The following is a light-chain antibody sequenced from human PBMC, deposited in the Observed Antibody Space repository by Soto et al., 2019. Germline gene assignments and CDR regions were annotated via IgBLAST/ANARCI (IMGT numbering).Light chain of an antibody. CDR2: AAS. CDR3: QQYGSSPPYT. V-gene: IGKV3-20*01. CDR1: QSVSSSY. Sequence: EIVLTQSSGTLSLSPGERATLSCRAXQSVSSSYLAWYQQKPGQAPRLLIYAASSRATGIPDRFSGSGSGTDFTLTISRLEPEDFAVYYCQQYGSSPPYTFGQGTKLEIK. J-gene: IGKJ2*01.